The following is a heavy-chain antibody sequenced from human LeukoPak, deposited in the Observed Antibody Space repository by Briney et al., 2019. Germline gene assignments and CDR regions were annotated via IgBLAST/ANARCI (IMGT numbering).Heavy chain of an antibody. Sequence: GGSLRLSCAASGFTFSSYSMNWVRQAPGKGLEWVSSISSSSSYIYYADSVKGRFTISRDNAKNSLYLQMNSLRAEDTAVYYCAKAKYGDDAFDIWGQGTMVTVSS. CDR1: GFTFSSYS. J-gene: IGHJ3*02. CDR2: ISSSSSYI. D-gene: IGHD4-17*01. CDR3: AKAKYGDDAFDI. V-gene: IGHV3-21*01.